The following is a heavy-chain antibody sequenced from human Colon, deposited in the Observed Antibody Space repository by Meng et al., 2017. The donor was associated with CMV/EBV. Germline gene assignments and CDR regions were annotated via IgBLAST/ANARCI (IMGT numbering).Heavy chain of an antibody. CDR2: IHPNSGGT. V-gene: IGHV1-2*02. Sequence: YYLHWGRQAHGQVLEWMGWIHPNSGGTNYAQKFQRRVTMNTDTSITTVYMELSSLRSDDTAVYYCARDIEEVSHYDFLNGLPPFDPWGQGTLVTVSS. CDR1: YY. J-gene: IGHJ5*02. D-gene: IGHD3-3*01. CDR3: ARDIEEVSHYDFLNGLPPFDP.